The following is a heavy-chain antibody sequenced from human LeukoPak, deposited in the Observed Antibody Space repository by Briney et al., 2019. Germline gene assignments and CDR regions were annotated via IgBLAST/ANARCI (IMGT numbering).Heavy chain of an antibody. CDR3: AREDAYYYYYYYMDV. CDR2: IYYSGGT. CDR1: GGSISSNGYY. Sequence: SETLSLTCTVSGGSISSNGYYWAWFRQPPGKGLEWIGSIYYSGGTYYNPSLKSRVTISIDTSKNQFSLKLRSVTAADTAVYYCAREDAYYYYYYYMDVWGKGTTVTVSS. V-gene: IGHV4-39*07. D-gene: IGHD5-24*01. J-gene: IGHJ6*03.